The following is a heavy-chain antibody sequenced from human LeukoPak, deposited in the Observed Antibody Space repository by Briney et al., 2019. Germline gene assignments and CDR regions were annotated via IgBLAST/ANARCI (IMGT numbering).Heavy chain of an antibody. D-gene: IGHD3-9*01. CDR3: ARSPDILTGENFDY. V-gene: IGHV1-2*02. J-gene: IGHJ4*02. Sequence: ASVKVSCKASGYTFSGYYMHWVRQAPGQGLEWKGWINLNSGGTNDAQKFQRRVTMTRDTSISTAYMELGRLRSGDTAVYYCARSPDILTGENFDYWGQGTLVTVSS. CDR1: GYTFSGYY. CDR2: INLNSGGT.